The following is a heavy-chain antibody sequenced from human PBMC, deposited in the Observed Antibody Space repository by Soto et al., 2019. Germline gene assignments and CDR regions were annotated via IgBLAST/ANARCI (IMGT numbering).Heavy chain of an antibody. CDR1: GYSFTSYW. CDR3: ASLTYYYDSSGSIIIGAFDI. J-gene: IGHJ3*02. CDR2: IYPGDSDT. Sequence: GASLKISCKGSGYSFTSYWIGWVRQMSGKGLEWMGIIYPGDSDTRYSPSFQGQVTISADKSISTAYLQWSSLKASDTAMYYCASLTYYYDSSGSIIIGAFDIWGQGTMVTVSS. V-gene: IGHV5-51*01. D-gene: IGHD3-22*01.